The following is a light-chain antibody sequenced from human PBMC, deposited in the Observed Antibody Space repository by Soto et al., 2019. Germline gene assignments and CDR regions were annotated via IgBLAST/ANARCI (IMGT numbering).Light chain of an antibody. CDR2: DDS. CDR3: QVWDSDILHHV. V-gene: IGLV3-21*02. CDR1: NIGTKT. J-gene: IGLJ1*01. Sequence: LTQSPSVSVAPGQTARITCAGSNIGTKTVHWFQQRPGQAPVLVVFDDSHRPSGIPERFSGSNSGSTATLTISRVEAGDGADYYCQVWDSDILHHVFGSGTKVTVL.